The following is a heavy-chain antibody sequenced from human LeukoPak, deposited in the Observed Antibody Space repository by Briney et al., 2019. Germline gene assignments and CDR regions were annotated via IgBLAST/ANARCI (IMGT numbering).Heavy chain of an antibody. J-gene: IGHJ4*02. D-gene: IGHD6-19*01. CDR2: ISSSGSTI. V-gene: IGHV3-48*03. CDR3: ARSGPYSSGWPYFDY. CDR1: GFNFSSYE. Sequence: GGSLRLSCAASGFNFSSYEMNWVRQAPGKGLEWVSYISSSGSTIYYADSVKGRFTISRDNAKNSLYLQMNSLRAEDTAVYYCARSGPYSSGWPYFDYWGQGTLVTVSS.